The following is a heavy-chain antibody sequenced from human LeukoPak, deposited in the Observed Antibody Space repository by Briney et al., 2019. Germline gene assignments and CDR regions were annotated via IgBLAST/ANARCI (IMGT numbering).Heavy chain of an antibody. J-gene: IGHJ4*02. CDR3: ARSTMVRGV. D-gene: IGHD3-10*01. CDR1: GYTFTSYD. CDR2: MNPNGCNT. Sequence: ASVKVSCKASGYTFTSYDINWVRQATGQGLEWMGWMNPNGCNTGYAQKFQGRVTMTRNTSISTAYMELSSLRSDDTAVYYCARSTMVRGVWGQGTLVTVSS. V-gene: IGHV1-8*01.